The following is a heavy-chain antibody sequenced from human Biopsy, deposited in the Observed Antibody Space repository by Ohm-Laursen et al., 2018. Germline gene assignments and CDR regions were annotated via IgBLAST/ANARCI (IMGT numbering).Heavy chain of an antibody. CDR1: NVSFSSFY. CDR2: IYHTGFT. Sequence: TLSLTCAVYNVSFSSFYWSWIRQPLGKGLEWLGSIYHTGFTDYNPSLKSRVTISVDTSNNQFSLKLSSLTAADTAVYYCARHSFGSGRDFWGQGTLVTVSS. D-gene: IGHD3-10*01. CDR3: ARHSFGSGRDF. V-gene: IGHV4-34*01. J-gene: IGHJ4*02.